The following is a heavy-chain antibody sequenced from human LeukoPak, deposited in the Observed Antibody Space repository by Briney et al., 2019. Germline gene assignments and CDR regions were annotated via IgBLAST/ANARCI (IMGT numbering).Heavy chain of an antibody. CDR1: GFTFSSYS. V-gene: IGHV3-21*01. J-gene: IGHJ4*02. CDR2: ISSSSSYI. Sequence: GGSLRLSCAASGFTFSSYSMNWVRQAPGKGLEWVSSISSSSSYIYYADSVKGRFTISRDNAKSSLYLQMNRLRAEDTAVYYCARWAAAATHFDYWGQGTLVTVSS. CDR3: ARWAAAATHFDY. D-gene: IGHD6-13*01.